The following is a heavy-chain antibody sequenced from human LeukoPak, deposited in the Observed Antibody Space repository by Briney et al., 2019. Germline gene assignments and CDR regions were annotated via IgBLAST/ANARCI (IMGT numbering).Heavy chain of an antibody. CDR1: GGSISSSSFY. Sequence: SETLSLTCSVSGGSISSSSFYWGWIRQPPGKGLEWIGSIYYSGSTYYNPSLKSRVTISVDTSKNQFSLKLSSVTAADTAVYYCARDDGSGYYSDYWGQGTLVTVSS. D-gene: IGHD3-22*01. CDR3: ARDDGSGYYSDY. CDR2: IYYSGST. J-gene: IGHJ4*02. V-gene: IGHV4-39*07.